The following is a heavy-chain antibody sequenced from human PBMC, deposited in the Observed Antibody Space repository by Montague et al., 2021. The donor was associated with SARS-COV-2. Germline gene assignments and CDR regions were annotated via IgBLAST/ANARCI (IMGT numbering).Heavy chain of an antibody. Sequence: SETLSLTCTVSDGSIRSYYWNWMRQTPGKGLEWIGYMHDSRTANYNPSLRSRVTLMVDASRNQFSLELSSVTAADTAMYYCTRLPRGSGTWGYFDYWAQGTLVTVSS. J-gene: IGHJ4*02. CDR1: DGSIRSYY. CDR2: MHDSRTA. V-gene: IGHV4-59*08. CDR3: TRLPRGSGTWGYFDY. D-gene: IGHD3-10*01.